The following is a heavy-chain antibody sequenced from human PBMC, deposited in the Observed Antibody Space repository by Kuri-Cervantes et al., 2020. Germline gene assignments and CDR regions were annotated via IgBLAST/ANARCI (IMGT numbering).Heavy chain of an antibody. V-gene: IGHV3-21*01. D-gene: IGHD3-10*01. CDR3: ARLLRSTMVRGVIIRENYYYYGMDV. CDR1: GFTVSSNY. J-gene: IGHJ6*02. Sequence: GESLKISCAASGFTVSSNYMNWVRQAPGKGLEWVSSISSSSSYIYYADSVKGRFTISRDNAKNSLYLQMNSLRAEDTAVYYCARLLRSTMVRGVIIRENYYYYGMDVWGQGTTVTVSS. CDR2: ISSSSSYI.